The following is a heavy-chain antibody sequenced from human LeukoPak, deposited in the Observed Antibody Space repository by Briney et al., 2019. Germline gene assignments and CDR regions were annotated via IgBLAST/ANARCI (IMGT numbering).Heavy chain of an antibody. CDR3: ARGGFDLLAFDI. J-gene: IGHJ3*02. D-gene: IGHD2-15*01. CDR2: IWYDGSNK. CDR1: GFTFSSYG. V-gene: IGHV3-33*01. Sequence: PGGSLRLSCAASGFTFSSYGMPWVRQAPGKGLEWVAVIWYDGSNKYYADSVKGRFTISRDNSKNTLYLQMNSLRAEDTAVYYCARGGFDLLAFDIWGQGTMVTVSS.